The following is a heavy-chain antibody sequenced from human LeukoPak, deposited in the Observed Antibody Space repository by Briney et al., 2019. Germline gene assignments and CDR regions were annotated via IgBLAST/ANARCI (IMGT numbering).Heavy chain of an antibody. Sequence: GGSLRLSCAASGFTFSSYSMNWVRQAPGKGLEWVSSISSSSSYIYYADSVKGRFTVSKDNAKNSVYLQMNSLRTDDTAVYYCAREGGVIIPFDFWGRGTLVTVSS. CDR2: ISSSSSYI. CDR1: GFTFSSYS. D-gene: IGHD3-10*01. V-gene: IGHV3-21*01. CDR3: AREGGVIIPFDF. J-gene: IGHJ4*02.